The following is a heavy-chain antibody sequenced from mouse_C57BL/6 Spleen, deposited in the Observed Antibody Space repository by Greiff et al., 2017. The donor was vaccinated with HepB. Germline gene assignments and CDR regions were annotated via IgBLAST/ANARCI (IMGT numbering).Heavy chain of an antibody. CDR2: IDPETGGT. CDR3: TRKIYYDYDGGFDY. CDR1: GYTFTDYE. D-gene: IGHD2-4*01. V-gene: IGHV1-15*01. Sequence: VQLQQSGAELVRPGASVTLSCKASGYTFTDYEMHWVKQTPVHGLEWIGAIDPETGGTAYNQKFKGKAILTADKSSSTAYMERRSLTSEDSAVYYCTRKIYYDYDGGFDYWGQGTTLTVSS. J-gene: IGHJ2*01.